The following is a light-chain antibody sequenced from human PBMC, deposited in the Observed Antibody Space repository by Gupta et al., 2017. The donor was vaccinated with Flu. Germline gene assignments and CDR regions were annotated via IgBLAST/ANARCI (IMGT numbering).Light chain of an antibody. Sequence: SYELTQPPSVSVPLGQMARITCSGEAWPKKYAYWYQQKPGQFPVLVIYNDGERPSGITERFFCYSAGNIATSQTIGVQAEEEADDYWLYADTSSTYVVFGGGTKMTVL. J-gene: IGLJ3*02. V-gene: IGLV3-16*01. CDR2: NDG. CDR1: AWPKKY. CDR3: LYADTSSTYVV.